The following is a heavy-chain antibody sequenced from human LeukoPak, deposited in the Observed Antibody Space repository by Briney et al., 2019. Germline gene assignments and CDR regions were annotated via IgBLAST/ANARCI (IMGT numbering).Heavy chain of an antibody. CDR2: IYYSGST. V-gene: IGHV4-59*01. CDR3: ARTEPSGTTSH. CDR1: GGSITNYY. J-gene: IGHJ4*02. D-gene: IGHD1-1*01. Sequence: KSSETLSLTCTVSGGSITNYYWSWIRQPPGKGLEWIGYIYYSGSTNYNPSLKSRVTLSVDTSRNQFSLSLRSMTAADTAVYYCARTEPSGTTSHWGRGTLVTVSS.